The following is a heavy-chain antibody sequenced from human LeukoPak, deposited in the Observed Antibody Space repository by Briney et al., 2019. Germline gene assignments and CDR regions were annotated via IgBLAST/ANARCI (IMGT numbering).Heavy chain of an antibody. CDR1: GFTFSSYG. CDR3: AKAKDLGYCSGGSCYALDY. J-gene: IGHJ4*02. D-gene: IGHD2-15*01. Sequence: PGGSLRLSCAASGFTFSSYGMSWVRQAPGKGLEWVSAISGSGGSTYYADSVKGRFTISRDNSKNTLYLQMNSLRAEDTAVYYCAKAKDLGYCSGGSCYALDYWGQGTLVTVSS. CDR2: ISGSGGST. V-gene: IGHV3-23*01.